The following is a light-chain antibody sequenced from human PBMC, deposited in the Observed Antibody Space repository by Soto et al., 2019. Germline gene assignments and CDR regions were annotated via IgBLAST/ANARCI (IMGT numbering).Light chain of an antibody. CDR3: CSFAVGAALV. Sequence: QSALTQPASVSASPGQSITISCTGTSSNVVTYDLVSWYQHHPDKAPKLIIYEGTKRPSGISSRFSVSKSGNTASLTISGLQAEDDADYYCCSFAVGAALVFGGGTKVTVL. J-gene: IGLJ2*01. CDR2: EGT. CDR1: SSNVVTYDL. V-gene: IGLV2-23*01.